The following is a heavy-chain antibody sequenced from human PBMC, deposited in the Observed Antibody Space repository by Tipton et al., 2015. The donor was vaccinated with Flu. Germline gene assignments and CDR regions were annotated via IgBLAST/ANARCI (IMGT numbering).Heavy chain of an antibody. CDR2: FFYGETT. Sequence: LRLSCTVSGDSISTFYWGWIRQPPGKGLEWIGHFFYGETTKYSPSLKSRVAISIDTSKNRFSLNLNSVTAADTAVYYCAKASGVLEWRSWTFDSWGKGTLVTVSS. D-gene: IGHD3-3*01. V-gene: IGHV4-59*01. CDR3: AKASGVLEWRSWTFDS. J-gene: IGHJ4*02. CDR1: GDSISTFY.